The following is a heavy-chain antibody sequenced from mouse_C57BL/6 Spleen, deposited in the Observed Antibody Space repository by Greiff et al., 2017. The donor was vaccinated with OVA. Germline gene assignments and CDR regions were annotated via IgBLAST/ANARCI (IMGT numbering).Heavy chain of an antibody. CDR2: ISYDGSN. Sequence: EVQLQQSGPGLVKPSQSLSLTCSVTGYSITSGYFWNWIRQFPGNKLEWMGYISYDGSNNYNPSLKNRISITRDTSKNQFFLKLNSVTTEDTATYYCARHNFYYDYDFDYWGQGTTLTVSS. CDR1: GYSITSGYF. V-gene: IGHV3-6*01. CDR3: ARHNFYYDYDFDY. D-gene: IGHD2-4*01. J-gene: IGHJ2*01.